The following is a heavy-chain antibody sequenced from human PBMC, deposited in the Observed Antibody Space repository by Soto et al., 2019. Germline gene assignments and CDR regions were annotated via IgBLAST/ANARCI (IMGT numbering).Heavy chain of an antibody. D-gene: IGHD3-22*01. CDR2: TYYRSKWYN. CDR3: ARAGDYYDSSGSPYFDY. V-gene: IGHV6-1*01. CDR1: GDSASSNSAA. J-gene: IGHJ4*02. Sequence: SQTLSLTCAISGDSASSNSAAWNWIRQSPSRGLEWLGRTYYRSKWYNDYAVSVKSRITINPDTSKNQFSLQLNSVTPEDTAVYYCARAGDYYDSSGSPYFDYWGQGTLVTVSS.